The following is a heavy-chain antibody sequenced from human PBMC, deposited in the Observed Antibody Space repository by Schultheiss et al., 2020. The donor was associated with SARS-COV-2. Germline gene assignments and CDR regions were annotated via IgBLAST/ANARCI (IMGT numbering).Heavy chain of an antibody. Sequence: SETLSLTCTVSGGSISSGGYYWSWIRQHPGKGLEWIGYIYYSGSTYYNPSLKSRVTISVDTSKNQFSLKLSSVTAADTAVYYCARGAGGYCSGGSCYSYHYYGMDVWGQGTTVTVSS. CDR3: ARGAGGYCSGGSCYSYHYYGMDV. V-gene: IGHV4-31*03. CDR2: IYYSGST. D-gene: IGHD2-15*01. CDR1: GGSISSGGYY. J-gene: IGHJ6*02.